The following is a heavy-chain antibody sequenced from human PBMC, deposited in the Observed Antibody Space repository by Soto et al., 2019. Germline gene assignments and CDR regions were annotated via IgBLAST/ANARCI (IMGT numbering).Heavy chain of an antibody. CDR3: AKEGTSSSRYYFDY. Sequence: GGSLRLSCAASGFTFDDYAMHWVRQAPGKGLEWVSGISWNSGSIGYADSVKGRFTISRDNAKNSLYLQMNSLRAEDTALYYCAKEGTSSSRYYFDYWGQGTLVTVSS. J-gene: IGHJ4*02. CDR2: ISWNSGSI. V-gene: IGHV3-9*01. CDR1: GFTFDDYA. D-gene: IGHD2-2*01.